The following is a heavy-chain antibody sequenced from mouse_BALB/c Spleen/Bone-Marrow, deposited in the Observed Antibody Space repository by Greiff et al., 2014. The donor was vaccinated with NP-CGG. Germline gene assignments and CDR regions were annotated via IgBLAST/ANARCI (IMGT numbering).Heavy chain of an antibody. J-gene: IGHJ2*01. CDR1: GFDFSRYW. CDR2: INPDSSTI. V-gene: IGHV4-1*02. D-gene: IGHD2-10*01. Sequence: EVKLVESGGGLVQPGGSLKLSCAASGFDFSRYWMSWVRQAPGKGLEWIEEINPDSSTINYTPSLKDKIIISRDNAKNTLYLQMSRVRSEDTALYYCARQACYGNSDYWGQGTTLTVSS. CDR3: ARQACYGNSDY.